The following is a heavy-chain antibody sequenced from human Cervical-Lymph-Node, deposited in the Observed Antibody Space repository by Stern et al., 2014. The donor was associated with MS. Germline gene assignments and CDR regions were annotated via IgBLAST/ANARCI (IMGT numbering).Heavy chain of an antibody. Sequence: QLGESGGGVVQPGKSLRLSCVASGFTFRNYAMHLVLQAPGKALEWVAVTSDDGNKNYYADSVRGRFTVSRNNSKNTLYLQMSSLGPDDTATYYCAGSAHSDYWGQGSLVIVSS. CDR2: TSDDGNKN. V-gene: IGHV3-30-3*01. CDR3: AGSAHSDY. CDR1: GFTFRNYA. J-gene: IGHJ4*02.